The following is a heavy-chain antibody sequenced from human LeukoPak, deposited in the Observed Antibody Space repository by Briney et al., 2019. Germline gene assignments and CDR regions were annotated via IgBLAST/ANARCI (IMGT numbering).Heavy chain of an antibody. CDR3: ARRGCSSTSCFDY. CDR1: GGSFNDYY. CDR2: IKPSGRT. Sequence: SETLSLTCAVYGGSFNDYYWIWIRQPPGKGLEWIGEIKPSGRTNYNPSLESRVTISVDTSKNHFSLKLSSVTAADTAVYYCARRGCSSTSCFDYWGQGTLVTVSS. V-gene: IGHV4-34*01. D-gene: IGHD2-2*01. J-gene: IGHJ4*02.